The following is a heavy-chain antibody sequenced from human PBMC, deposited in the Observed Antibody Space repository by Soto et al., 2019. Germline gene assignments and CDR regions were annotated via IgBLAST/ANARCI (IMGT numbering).Heavy chain of an antibody. CDR3: ARDPSYASRSYYRP. CDR2: ISSSSYI. Sequence: PGGSLRLSCAASGFTFSSYSMNWVRQAPGKGLEWVSSISSSSYIYYADSVKGRFTISRDNAKNSLYLQMNSLRAEDTAVYYCARDPSYASRSYYRPWGQGTLVTVSS. J-gene: IGHJ5*02. CDR1: GFTFSSYS. D-gene: IGHD3-10*01. V-gene: IGHV3-21*01.